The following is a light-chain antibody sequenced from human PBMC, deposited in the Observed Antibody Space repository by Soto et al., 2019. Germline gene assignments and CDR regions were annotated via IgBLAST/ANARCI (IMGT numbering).Light chain of an antibody. V-gene: IGKV1-39*01. CDR1: QSITSY. CDR3: QQSYSTVT. J-gene: IGKJ4*01. Sequence: DIQMTQSPSSLSASVGDRVTITCRASQSITSYLNWYQQRPGKAPKLLIYAASNLQSGVPSRFSGSGSGTDFTLTISSLQPEDFATYYCQQSYSTVTFGGGTKVEIK. CDR2: AAS.